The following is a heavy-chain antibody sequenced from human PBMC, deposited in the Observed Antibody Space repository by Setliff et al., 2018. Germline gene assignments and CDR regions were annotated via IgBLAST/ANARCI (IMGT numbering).Heavy chain of an antibody. V-gene: IGHV1-69*10. CDR3: ARGDIVLMVYALDY. CDR2: IIPILGIA. J-gene: IGHJ4*02. CDR1: GGTFSSYA. D-gene: IGHD2-8*01. Sequence: GASVKVSCKASGGTFSSYAISWVRQAPGQGLEWMGGIIPILGIANYAQKFQGRVTITADKSTSTAYMELSSLRSEDTAVYYCARGDIVLMVYALDYWGQGTLVTVSS.